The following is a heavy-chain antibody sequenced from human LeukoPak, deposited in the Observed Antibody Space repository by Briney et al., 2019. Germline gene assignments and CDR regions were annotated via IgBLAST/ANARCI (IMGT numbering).Heavy chain of an antibody. CDR2: INGGGGKT. CDR3: AKSRGSTLINP. Sequence: GGSLRLSCAASGFSFTSYAMSWVRQAPGKGLEWVSGINGGGGKTYYSDSVKGRITISRDNSKNTLYLQMNSLRAEDTAIYYCAKSRGSTLINPWGQGTRATVSS. D-gene: IGHD1-26*01. V-gene: IGHV3-23*01. CDR1: GFSFTSYA. J-gene: IGHJ5*02.